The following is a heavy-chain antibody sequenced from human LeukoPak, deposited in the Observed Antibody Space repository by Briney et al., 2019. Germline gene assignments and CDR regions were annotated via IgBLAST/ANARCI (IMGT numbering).Heavy chain of an antibody. Sequence: GGSLRLSCAASGFTFSSYSMNWVRQAPGKGLEWVSYISSSSSTIYYADSVKGRFTISRDNSKNTLYLQMNSLRAEDTAVYYCAKDLCSSTSCYTRYFDYWGQGTLVTVSS. V-gene: IGHV3-48*01. J-gene: IGHJ4*02. CDR1: GFTFSSYS. CDR3: AKDLCSSTSCYTRYFDY. CDR2: ISSSSSTI. D-gene: IGHD2-2*02.